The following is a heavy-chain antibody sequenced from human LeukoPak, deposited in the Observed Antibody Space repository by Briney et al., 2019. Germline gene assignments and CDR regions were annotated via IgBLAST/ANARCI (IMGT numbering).Heavy chain of an antibody. CDR1: GYTFTSYA. CDR3: ARDRTQWLGGDAFDI. J-gene: IGHJ3*02. CDR2: INTGNGNT. Sequence: GASVKVSCKASGYTFTSYAMHWVRQAPGQRLEWMGWINTGNGNTKYSQEFQGRVTITRDTSANTAYMELSSLRSDDTAVYYCARDRTQWLGGDAFDIWGQGTMVTVSS. D-gene: IGHD6-19*01. V-gene: IGHV1-3*04.